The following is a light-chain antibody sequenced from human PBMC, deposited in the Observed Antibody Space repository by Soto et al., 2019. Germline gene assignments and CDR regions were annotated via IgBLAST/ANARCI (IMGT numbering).Light chain of an antibody. CDR2: KAS. V-gene: IGKV1-5*03. CDR3: QAYTRYSRMYN. CDR1: PSISTW. Sequence: DIQMTQSPSTLSASVGDRVTITCRASPSISTWLAWYQQKPGKAPKVLIYKASSLESGVPSRFTGSGSGTQFNLTISTLQPDDTATYNCQAYTRYSRMYNFGQGTKLEIK. J-gene: IGKJ2*01.